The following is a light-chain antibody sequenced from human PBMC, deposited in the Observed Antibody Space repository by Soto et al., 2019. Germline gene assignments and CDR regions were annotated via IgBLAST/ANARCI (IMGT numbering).Light chain of an antibody. CDR3: QQYDNRWT. CDR2: AAS. V-gene: IGKV3-15*01. J-gene: IGKJ1*01. CDR1: QSVSSN. Sequence: EIWMTQSPATLSVSPGERATLSCRASQSVSSNLAWYQQKPGQAPRVLIYAASTRATGIPDRFSGSGSGTEFTLTISSLNSEDFGVYYCQQYDNRWTFGQGTKVDIK.